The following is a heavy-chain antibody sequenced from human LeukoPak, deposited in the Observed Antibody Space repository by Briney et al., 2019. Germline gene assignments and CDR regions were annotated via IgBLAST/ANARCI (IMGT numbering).Heavy chain of an antibody. CDR2: IKQGGSEK. J-gene: IGHJ4*02. CDR1: GFTFSSYW. Sequence: GGSLRLSCAASGFTFSSYWMSWVRQAPGKGLEWVASIKQGGSEKYYVDSVKGRFTISRDNAKNSLYLQMNSLRAEDTAVYYCARGSRYCSSNSCYSIDYWGQGTLVTVSS. V-gene: IGHV3-7*01. CDR3: ARGSRYCSSNSCYSIDY. D-gene: IGHD2-2*01.